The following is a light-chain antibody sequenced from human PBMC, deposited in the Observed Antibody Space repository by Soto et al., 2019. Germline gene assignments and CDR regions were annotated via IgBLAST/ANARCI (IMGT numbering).Light chain of an antibody. Sequence: QSALTQPPSASGSPGQSVAISCTGTSSDVGGYNYVSWYQLHPGKAPKLMIYEVNMRSSGVPDRFSGSKSGNTASLTVSGLRAEDEADYYCSSYAGSNNYVFGTGTKLTVL. CDR3: SSYAGSNNYV. CDR1: SSDVGGYNY. V-gene: IGLV2-8*01. CDR2: EVN. J-gene: IGLJ1*01.